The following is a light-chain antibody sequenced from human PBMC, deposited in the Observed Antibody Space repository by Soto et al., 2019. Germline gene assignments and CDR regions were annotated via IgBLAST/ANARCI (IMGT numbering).Light chain of an antibody. CDR3: QQYNNWPIT. CDR1: QTILIN. Sequence: EIVMTQSPAALSVSPGERATLSCRASQTILINLAWYQQKPGQAPRLLIYGASTRATDIPARFSGSASGTEFTLTISSLQSEYFAIYYCQQYNNWPITFGQGTRLEIK. J-gene: IGKJ5*01. CDR2: GAS. V-gene: IGKV3-15*01.